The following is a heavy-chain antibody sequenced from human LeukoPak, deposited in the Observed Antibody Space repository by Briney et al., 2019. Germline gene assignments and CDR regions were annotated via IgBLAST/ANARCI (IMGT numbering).Heavy chain of an antibody. CDR1: GYTFTSYA. Sequence: GASVKVSCKASGYTFTSYAMRWVRQAPGQRLEWMGWINAGNGDTKYSQKFQGRVTITRDTSASTAYMELSSLRSEDTAVYYCLIWGELSLNYWGQGTLVTVSS. V-gene: IGHV1-3*01. CDR3: LIWGELSLNY. D-gene: IGHD3-16*02. J-gene: IGHJ4*02. CDR2: INAGNGDT.